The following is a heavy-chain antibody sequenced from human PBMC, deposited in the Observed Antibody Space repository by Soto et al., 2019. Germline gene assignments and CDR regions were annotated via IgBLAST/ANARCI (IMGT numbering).Heavy chain of an antibody. CDR1: GFTFSSYA. CDR2: ISYDGSNK. D-gene: IGHD3-22*01. V-gene: IGHV3-30-3*01. CDR3: ARDYDSSGTN. J-gene: IGHJ4*02. Sequence: GGSLRLSCAASGFTFSSYAMHWVRQAPGKGLEWVAVISYDGSNKYYADSVKGRFTISRDNSKNTLYLQMNSLRAEDTAVYYCARDYDSSGTNWGQGTLVTVSS.